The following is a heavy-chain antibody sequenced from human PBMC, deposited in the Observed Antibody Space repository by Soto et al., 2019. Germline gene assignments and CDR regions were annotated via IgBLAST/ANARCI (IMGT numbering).Heavy chain of an antibody. CDR1: GLSVSSSD. CDR2: IYSGGST. J-gene: IGHJ6*02. V-gene: IGHV3-53*02. D-gene: IGHD6-6*01. CDR3: STSSRNEYHFAMDA. Sequence: EVHLVETGGGLFQPGGSLRLSCADSGLSVSSSDMSWVRQASGKGLEWVSVIYSGGSTHDADSVKGRFTISRDNSKNTVHLQMNSLRVDDTAVYFCSTSSRNEYHFAMDAWGQGTTVIVSS.